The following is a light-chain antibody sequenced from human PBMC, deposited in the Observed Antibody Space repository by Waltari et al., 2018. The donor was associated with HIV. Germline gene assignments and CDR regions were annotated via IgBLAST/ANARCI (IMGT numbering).Light chain of an antibody. V-gene: IGLV2-11*01. CDR3: CSYAGSYTFYV. CDR2: DVS. J-gene: IGLJ1*01. Sequence: QSALTQPHSVSGSPGQSVAISCTGPSSSVGVYNYVSWYQQHHGQAPKLMIYDVSERPSGVPDRFSGSKSGNTASLTISGLQAEDEADYYCCSYAGSYTFYVFGTGTKVTVL. CDR1: SSSVGVYNY.